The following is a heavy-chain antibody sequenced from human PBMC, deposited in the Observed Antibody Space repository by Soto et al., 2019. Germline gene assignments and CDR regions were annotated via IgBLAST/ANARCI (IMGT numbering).Heavy chain of an antibody. CDR3: ARRKIVVVPAATGEDYYYYMDV. J-gene: IGHJ6*03. V-gene: IGHV4-59*08. Sequence: SETLSLTCTVSGGSISSYYWSWIRQPPGKGLEWIGYIYYSGSTNYNPSLKSRVTISVDTSKNQFSLKLSSVTAADTAVYYCARRKIVVVPAATGEDYYYYMDVWGKGTKVTVSS. CDR2: IYYSGST. D-gene: IGHD2-2*01. CDR1: GGSISSYY.